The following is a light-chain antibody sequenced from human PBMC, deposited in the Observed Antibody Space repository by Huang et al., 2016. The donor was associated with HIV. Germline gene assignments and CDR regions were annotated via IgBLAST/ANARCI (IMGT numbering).Light chain of an antibody. CDR1: QGVSSN. J-gene: IGKJ2*01. V-gene: IGKV3-15*01. CDR3: QQDNNWPRT. Sequence: EMVMTQSPDTLSVSPGERVTRSCRASQGVSSNLAWYQQKPRQAPRLLIHGASTRVTGIPARYRGSGSETEFTLTIHSHQSEDLAVYYCQQDNNWPRTFGQRTKLEIK. CDR2: GAS.